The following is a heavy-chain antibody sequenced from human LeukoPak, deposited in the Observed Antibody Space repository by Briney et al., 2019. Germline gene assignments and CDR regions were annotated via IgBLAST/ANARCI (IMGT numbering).Heavy chain of an antibody. D-gene: IGHD7-27*01. CDR3: VRALLGSADY. CDR1: GFTFSNTW. Sequence: PGGSLRLSCEASGFTFSNTWMNWVRQAPGKGLVWVSRMNSDGSTTTHADSVKGRFTISRDNAKNTLYLQMNSLRAEDTAVYYCVRALLGSADYWGQGTLVTVSS. J-gene: IGHJ4*02. CDR2: MNSDGSTT. V-gene: IGHV3-74*03.